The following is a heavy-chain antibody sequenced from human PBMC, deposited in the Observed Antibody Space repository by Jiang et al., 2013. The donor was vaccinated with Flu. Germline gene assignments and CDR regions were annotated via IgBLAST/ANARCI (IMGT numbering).Heavy chain of an antibody. D-gene: IGHD3-3*01. CDR1: GFTFSSYA. V-gene: IGHV3-23*01. J-gene: IGHJ4*02. Sequence: VQPGGSLRLSCAASGFTFSSYAMSWVRQAPGKGLEWVSAISGSGGSTYYADSVKGRFTISRDNSKNTLYLQMNSLRAEDTAVYYCAKAGQKGWSGYYKAYFDYWGQGTLVTVSS. CDR2: ISGSGGST. CDR3: AKAGQKGWSGYYKAYFDY.